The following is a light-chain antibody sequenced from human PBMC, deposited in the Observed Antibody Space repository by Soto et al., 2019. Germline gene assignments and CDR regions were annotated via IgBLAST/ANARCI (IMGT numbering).Light chain of an antibody. J-gene: IGLJ1*01. CDR3: VSFTTSITVEV. CDR2: EVS. CDR1: SSDIGAYNY. V-gene: IGLV2-14*01. Sequence: QSALAQPASVSGSPGQSITISCTGTSSDIGAYNYVSWYQQHPGKAPKLIIYEVSHRPSGVSTRFSGSKSGLTASLTISGLQAEAEADYYCVSFTTSITVEVFGSGTKLTVL.